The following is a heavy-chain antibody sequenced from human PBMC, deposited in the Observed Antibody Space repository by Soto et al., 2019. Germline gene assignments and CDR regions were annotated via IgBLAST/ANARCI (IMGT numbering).Heavy chain of an antibody. CDR2: ITPRGKTN. V-gene: IGHV3-11*01. Sequence: QVQLVESGGGLVKPGVSLRLSCAASGFTFSDYYMTWIRQAPGKGLEWVSSITPRGKTNYYADSVKGRFTISRDNAKNSVSLHLDSLSVGDPAVYSCARVTHYRYFDLWGRGVLVTVSS. J-gene: IGHJ2*01. CDR1: GFTFSDYY. CDR3: ARVTHYRYFDL.